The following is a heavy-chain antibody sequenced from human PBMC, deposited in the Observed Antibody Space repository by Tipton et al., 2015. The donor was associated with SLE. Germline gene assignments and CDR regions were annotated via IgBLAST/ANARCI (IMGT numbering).Heavy chain of an antibody. J-gene: IGHJ4*02. CDR2: GSN. CDR3: ARQFIQYLADPFDN. V-gene: IGHV4-39*01. CDR1: GGSISSTYY. D-gene: IGHD4-11*01. Sequence: TLSLTCTVSGGSISSTYYWAWIRQPPGKGLEWIGSGSNFCNPSLKSRITISIDTSKNQFSLKLSSVTAADTAVYYCARQFIQYLADPFDNWGQGTLVTVSS.